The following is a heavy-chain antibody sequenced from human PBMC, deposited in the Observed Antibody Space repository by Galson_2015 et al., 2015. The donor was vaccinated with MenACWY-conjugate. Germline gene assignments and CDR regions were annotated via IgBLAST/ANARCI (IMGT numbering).Heavy chain of an antibody. V-gene: IGHV3-23*01. CDR2: ISKSGDST. CDR1: GFTFSSYA. D-gene: IGHD1-26*01. Sequence: SLRLSCAASGFTFSSYAMTWVRQAPGKGLEWVSEISKSGDSTNYADPVKGRFTISRDNSRNTLFLQMNSLRAEDTAVYYCAKGSWEDSWGQGTLVTVSS. CDR3: AKGSWEDS. J-gene: IGHJ4*02.